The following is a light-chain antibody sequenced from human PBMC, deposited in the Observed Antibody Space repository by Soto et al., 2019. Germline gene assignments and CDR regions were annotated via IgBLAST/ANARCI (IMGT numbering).Light chain of an antibody. J-gene: IGKJ4*01. CDR1: QSVTTN. V-gene: IGKV3-15*01. CDR2: DAS. Sequence: EVVMTQSPATLSVSPGERVTFSCRASQSVTTNLAWYQHKPGQSPRLLISDASTGASGIPPRFSGSGSGTEFTLTIDRLQFADFAVYYCQQHDRWPVTFGGGTKADIK. CDR3: QQHDRWPVT.